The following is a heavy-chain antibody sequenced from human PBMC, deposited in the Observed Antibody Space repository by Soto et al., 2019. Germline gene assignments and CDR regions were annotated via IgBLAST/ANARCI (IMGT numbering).Heavy chain of an antibody. Sequence: SETLSLTCTVSGASISRYYWSWIRQSPGKGLEWIGYFYNTGSTVYNPSLKSRVIISVDRSKNQFSLKVSSVTAADTAVYYCARETYGDYVGYFDPWGQGTLVTVSS. CDR1: GASISRYY. CDR3: ARETYGDYVGYFDP. V-gene: IGHV4-59*12. J-gene: IGHJ5*02. CDR2: FYNTGST. D-gene: IGHD4-17*01.